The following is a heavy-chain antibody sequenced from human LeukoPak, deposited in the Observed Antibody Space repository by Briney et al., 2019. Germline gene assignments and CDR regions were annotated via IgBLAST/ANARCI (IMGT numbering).Heavy chain of an antibody. D-gene: IGHD3-22*01. V-gene: IGHV4-39*07. J-gene: IGHJ4*02. CDR2: IYYSGST. Sequence: PSETLSLTCTVSGGSISSSSYYWGWIRQPPGKGLEWIGSIYYSGSTYYNPSLKSRVTISVDTSKDQFSLKLSSVTAADTAVYYCARDFNYDTPIDYWGQGTLVTVSS. CDR3: ARDFNYDTPIDY. CDR1: GGSISSSSYY.